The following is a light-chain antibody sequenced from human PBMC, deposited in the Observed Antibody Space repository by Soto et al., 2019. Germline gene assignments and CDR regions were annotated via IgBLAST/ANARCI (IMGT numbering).Light chain of an antibody. Sequence: QSVLTQPPSASGTPGQRVTISCSGGSSNIGTNAVNWYQQLPGTAPKLLIHGNTDRPSGVPDRFSGSKSGTSASLAITGLQADDEADYYCQSYDDSLSVHYVFGTGTKVTVL. V-gene: IGLV1-44*01. CDR3: QSYDDSLSVHYV. J-gene: IGLJ1*01. CDR1: SSNIGTNA. CDR2: GNT.